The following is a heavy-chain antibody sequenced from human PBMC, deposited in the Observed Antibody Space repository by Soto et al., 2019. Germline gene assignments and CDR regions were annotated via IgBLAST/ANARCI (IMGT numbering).Heavy chain of an antibody. J-gene: IGHJ5*02. CDR2: VHYSGTT. CDR3: ARENIVVVPTAKGWFDP. D-gene: IGHD2-2*01. CDR1: GASIRSGNYY. V-gene: IGHV4-31*03. Sequence: SETLSLTCTVSGASIRSGNYYWTWIRQLPGKGLEWIGYVHYSGTTYSNPSLKSRVSISVDTSKNQFSLTVNSVTAADTAVYSCARENIVVVPTAKGWFDPWGQGTLVTVSS.